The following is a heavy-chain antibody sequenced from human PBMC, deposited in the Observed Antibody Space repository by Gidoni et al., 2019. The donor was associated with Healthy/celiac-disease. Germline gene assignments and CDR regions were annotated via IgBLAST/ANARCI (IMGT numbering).Heavy chain of an antibody. V-gene: IGHV4-39*01. CDR2: IYYSGST. CDR1: GGSISSSSYY. Sequence: QLQLQESGPGLVKPSETLSLTCTVSGGSISSSSYYWGWIRQPPGKGLEWIGSIYYSGSTYYNPSLKSRVTISVDTSKNQFSLKLSSVTAADTAVYYCARPNGDIVVVPAASAFDIWGQGTMVTVSS. J-gene: IGHJ3*02. D-gene: IGHD2-2*01. CDR3: ARPNGDIVVVPAASAFDI.